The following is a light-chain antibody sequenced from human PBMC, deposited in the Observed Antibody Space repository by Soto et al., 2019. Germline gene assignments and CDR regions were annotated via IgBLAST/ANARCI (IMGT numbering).Light chain of an antibody. CDR3: QQYNNWPPWT. J-gene: IGKJ1*01. Sequence: EIVMTQSPATLSVSPGERATLSCRASQSVNSNLAWYQQKPGQGPRLLIYGASTRATGIPARFTGSGSGTEFPLTISSLQSEDFALYYCQQYNNWPPWTFGQGTKVEI. CDR1: QSVNSN. CDR2: GAS. V-gene: IGKV3-15*01.